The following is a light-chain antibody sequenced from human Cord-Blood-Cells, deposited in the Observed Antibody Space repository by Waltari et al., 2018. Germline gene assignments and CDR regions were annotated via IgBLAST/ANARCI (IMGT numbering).Light chain of an antibody. CDR1: QSISSW. CDR3: QQYNSYWT. V-gene: IGKV1-5*03. J-gene: IGKJ1*01. Sequence: DIQMTQSPSPLSASVGDRVTITCRASQSISSWLAWYQQKPGKAPKLLIYKASSLESGVPSRFSGSGSGTEFTLTISILQPDDFATYYCQQYNSYWTFGQGTKVEIK. CDR2: KAS.